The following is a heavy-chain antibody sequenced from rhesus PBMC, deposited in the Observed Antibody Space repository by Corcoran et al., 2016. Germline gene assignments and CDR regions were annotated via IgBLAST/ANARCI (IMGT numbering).Heavy chain of an antibody. J-gene: IGHJ6*01. Sequence: QVQLQESGPGLVRPSETLSLTCAVSGYSIISNYWTWISQPPGKGLEWIGNVYGSSGSTYYNPSLKSRVTISRDTSKNQFSLKLSSVTAADTAIYYCAATYNWNYYDGLDSWGQGVVVTVSS. V-gene: IGHV4-147*01. CDR1: GYSIISNY. CDR3: AATYNWNYYDGLDS. D-gene: IGHD1-26*01. CDR2: VYGSSGST.